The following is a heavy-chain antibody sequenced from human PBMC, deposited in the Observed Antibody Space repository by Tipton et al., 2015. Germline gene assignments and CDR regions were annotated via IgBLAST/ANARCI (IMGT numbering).Heavy chain of an antibody. J-gene: IGHJ3*02. D-gene: IGHD3-22*01. Sequence: TLSLTCTVSGGPISDVNFYWGWIRQPPGKGLEWIGYINYSGSTNYNPSLKSRVTISVDTSKNQFSLKLSSVTATDTAVYYCARGAEWLLLLKAFDIWGRGTMAAVSS. CDR3: ARGAEWLLLLKAFDI. V-gene: IGHV4-61*01. CDR2: INYSGST. CDR1: GGPISDVNFY.